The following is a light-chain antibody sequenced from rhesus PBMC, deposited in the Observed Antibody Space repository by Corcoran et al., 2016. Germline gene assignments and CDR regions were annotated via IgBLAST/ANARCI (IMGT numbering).Light chain of an antibody. CDR1: SSDVGGYNY. CDR3: SSYTTSDTFI. CDR2: DVS. J-gene: IGLJ1*01. Sequence: QSAPTQPPSVSGSPGQSVTISCTGTSSDVGGYNYGSWYQQHPGKAPELMISDVSKRPSGVSDRFSGSKSGNTASLTISGLQAEDEADYYCSSYTTSDTFIFGGGTRLTVL. V-gene: IGLV2S7*01.